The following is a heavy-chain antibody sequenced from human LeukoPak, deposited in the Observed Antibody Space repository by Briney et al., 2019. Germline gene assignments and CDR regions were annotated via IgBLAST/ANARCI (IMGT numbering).Heavy chain of an antibody. Sequence: SSVKVSCKASGGTFSSYAISWVRPAPGQGVEWMGGIIPIFGTANYAQKFQGRVTITADKSTSTAYMELSSLRSEDTAVYYCARGKHSSSAESIFDYWGQGTLVTVSS. CDR3: ARGKHSSSAESIFDY. D-gene: IGHD2-2*01. CDR2: IIPIFGTA. J-gene: IGHJ4*02. CDR1: GGTFSSYA. V-gene: IGHV1-69*06.